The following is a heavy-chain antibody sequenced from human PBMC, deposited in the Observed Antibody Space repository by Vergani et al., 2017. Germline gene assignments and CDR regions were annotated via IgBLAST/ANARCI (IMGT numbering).Heavy chain of an antibody. V-gene: IGHV5-51*03. CDR3: GRVYCRGMSGAGTDYFYHIDV. CDR1: GYSFSRNW. J-gene: IGHJ6*03. D-gene: IGHD3-3*01. CDR2: IYPGNSET. Sequence: EVQLEQSGAAVKKPGESLEISCKGSGYSFSRNWIAWVRERPGQGLEWMGMIYPGNSETRNNPSFRGQVTMSVDKSISTAYLQWSSLKASDSAMYYCGRVYCRGMSGAGTDYFYHIDVWGKGTTVTVS.